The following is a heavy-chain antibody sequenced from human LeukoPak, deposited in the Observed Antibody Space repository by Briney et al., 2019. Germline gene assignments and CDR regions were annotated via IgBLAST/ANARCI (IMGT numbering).Heavy chain of an antibody. CDR2: IYSGGST. CDR3: ARPCSGGSCPFDY. Sequence: GGSLRLSCAASGFTVSSNYMSWVRQAPGKGLEWVSVIYSGGSTYYADSVKGRFTISRDNSKNTLYLQMNSLRAEDTAVYYCARPCSGGSCPFDYWGQGTLVTVSS. V-gene: IGHV3-66*01. D-gene: IGHD2-15*01. J-gene: IGHJ4*02. CDR1: GFTVSSNY.